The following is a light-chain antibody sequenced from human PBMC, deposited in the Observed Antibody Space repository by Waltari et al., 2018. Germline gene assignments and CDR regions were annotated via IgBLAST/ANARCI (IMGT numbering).Light chain of an antibody. V-gene: IGLV1-44*01. CDR1: NPNIGTNN. CDR3: SAWDDSLVGPA. CDR2: NNN. J-gene: IGLJ2*01. Sequence: QSILVQPPSASGTPGQRVTIFCSGSNPNIGTNNVNWYQQLPVTAPKLLIYNNNLRPSGVPDRFSGSRSGTSASLAISGLQSEDEAEYHCSAWDDSLVGPAFGGGTNLTVL.